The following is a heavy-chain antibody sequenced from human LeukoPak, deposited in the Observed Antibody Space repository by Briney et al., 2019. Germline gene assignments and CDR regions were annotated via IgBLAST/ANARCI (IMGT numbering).Heavy chain of an antibody. V-gene: IGHV3-23*01. Sequence: GGSLRLSCAVSGFTFSIYTMNWVRQAPGKGLEWVSSITGSGDSTHYADSVKGRFTISRDNSRNTLYLQMNSLRTEDTGVYYCARDSYGWHDRWDYWGLGTQVIVSS. CDR1: GFTFSIYT. CDR3: ARDSYGWHDRWDY. J-gene: IGHJ4*02. D-gene: IGHD3-16*01. CDR2: ITGSGDST.